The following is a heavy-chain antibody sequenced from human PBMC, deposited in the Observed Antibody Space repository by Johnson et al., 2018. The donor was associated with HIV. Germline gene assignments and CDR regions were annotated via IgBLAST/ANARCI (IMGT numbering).Heavy chain of an antibody. J-gene: IGHJ3*02. CDR2: IYSGGST. D-gene: IGHD1-7*01. CDR1: GFTVSSNY. CDR3: VRVELGAFDI. V-gene: IGHV3-53*01. Sequence: VQLVESGGGLIQPGGSLRLSCAASGFTVSSNYMSWVRQAPGKGLEWVSVIYSGGSTYYADSVKGRFTISRDNSKNTLYLQMNSLKTEDTAVYYCVRVELGAFDIWGQGTMVTVSS.